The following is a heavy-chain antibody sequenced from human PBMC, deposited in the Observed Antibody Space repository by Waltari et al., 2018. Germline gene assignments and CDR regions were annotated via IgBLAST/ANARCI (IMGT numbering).Heavy chain of an antibody. Sequence: QVQLVQSGAEVKKPGSSVKVSCKASGGTFSSYAISWVRQAPGQGLEWMGWINPNSGGTNYAQKFQGWVTMTRDTSISTAYMELSRLISDHTAVQYSARGLPAVVTNWFDPWGQGTLVTVSS. D-gene: IGHD5-18*01. V-gene: IGHV1-2*04. CDR1: GGTFSSYA. CDR3: ARGLPAVVTNWFDP. J-gene: IGHJ5*02. CDR2: INPNSGGT.